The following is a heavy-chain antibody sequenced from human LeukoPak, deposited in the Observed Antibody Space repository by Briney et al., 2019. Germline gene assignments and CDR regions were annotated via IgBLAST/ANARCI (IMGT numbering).Heavy chain of an antibody. CDR1: GYTFNGYY. CDR2: INPNTDST. V-gene: IGHV1-2*02. CDR3: ARIGRNLNWFDP. J-gene: IGHJ5*02. Sequence: ASVKVSCKASGYTFNGYYMHWVRQAPGQGLEWMGWINPNTDSTNYAQKFQGRVTMTRDTSISTAYMELSRLKSDDTAIYYCARIGRNLNWFDPWGQGTLVTVSS.